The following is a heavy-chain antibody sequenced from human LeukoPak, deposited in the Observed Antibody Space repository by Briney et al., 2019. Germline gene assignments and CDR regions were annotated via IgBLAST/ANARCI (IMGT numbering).Heavy chain of an antibody. V-gene: IGHV3-21*01. CDR2: ISSSSSYI. J-gene: IGHJ4*02. D-gene: IGHD3-22*01. CDR1: GFTFSSYS. Sequence: GGSLRLSCAASGFTFSSYSMNWVRQAPGKGLEWVSSISSSSSYIYYADSVKGRFTISRDSAKNSLYLQMNSLRAEDTAVYYCARDSGSSAYFHWGQGTLVTVSS. CDR3: ARDSGSSAYFH.